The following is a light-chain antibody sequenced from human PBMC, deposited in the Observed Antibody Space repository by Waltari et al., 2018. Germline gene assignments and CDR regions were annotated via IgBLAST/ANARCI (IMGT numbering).Light chain of an antibody. CDR1: QSVGRS. CDR2: HAS. J-gene: IGKJ1*01. V-gene: IGKV3-20*01. Sequence: SCRARQSVGRSLVWYQQKPCQAPRLLIYHASTRATGIPDRFSGSGSGTDFSLTISRLEPEDFAVYYCQKYERLPATFGQGTKVEIK. CDR3: QKYERLPAT.